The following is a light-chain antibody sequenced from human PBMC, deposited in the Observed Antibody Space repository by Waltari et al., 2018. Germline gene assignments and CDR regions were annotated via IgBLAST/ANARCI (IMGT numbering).Light chain of an antibody. V-gene: IGLV1-44*01. CDR3: ASWDNSLNVVV. Sequence: QSVLTQPPSASGTLGQRVTISCSGSSSNIGTDTGTRYQQLPAPAPTLLINSNNQRTSGVPDLFAGSKSGTSASLAISGLQPEDEADYYCASWDNSLNVVVFGGGTKLTVL. CDR2: SNN. J-gene: IGLJ2*01. CDR1: SSNIGTDT.